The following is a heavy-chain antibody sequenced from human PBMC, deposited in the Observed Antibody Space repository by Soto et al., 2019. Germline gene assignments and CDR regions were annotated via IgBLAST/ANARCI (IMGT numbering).Heavy chain of an antibody. CDR3: AKDKYYYDSSGYYFDAFDI. CDR2: ISGSGGST. V-gene: IGHV3-23*01. Sequence: SGGSLRLSCAASGFTFSSYAMIWVRQAPGKGLEWVSAISGSGGSTYYADSVKGRFTISRDNSKNTLYLQMNSLRAEDTAVYYCAKDKYYYDSSGYYFDAFDIWGQGTMVTVSS. J-gene: IGHJ3*02. D-gene: IGHD3-22*01. CDR1: GFTFSSYA.